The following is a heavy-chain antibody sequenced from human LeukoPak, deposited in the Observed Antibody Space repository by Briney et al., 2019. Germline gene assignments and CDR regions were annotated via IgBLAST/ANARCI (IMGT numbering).Heavy chain of an antibody. CDR3: ARHDGRGGSTMGAFDS. V-gene: IGHV4-34*01. CDR1: GGSFSGYY. Sequence: SETLSLTCAVYGGSFSGYYWSWIRQPPGKGLEWIGEINHSGSTNYNPSLKSRVTISVDTSKNQFSLQLNSVTAADTAVYYCARHDGRGGSTMGAFDSWGQGSLVAVSS. J-gene: IGHJ4*02. D-gene: IGHD5-24*01. CDR2: INHSGST.